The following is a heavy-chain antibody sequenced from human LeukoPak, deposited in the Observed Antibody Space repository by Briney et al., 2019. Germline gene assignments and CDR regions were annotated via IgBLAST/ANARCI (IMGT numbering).Heavy chain of an antibody. CDR2: ISGSGGAT. D-gene: IGHD5-12*01. CDR3: ARDGVATITYDY. CDR1: GFTFSSYA. J-gene: IGHJ4*02. V-gene: IGHV3-23*01. Sequence: TGGSLRLSCAASGFTFSSYAMSWVRQAPGKGLEWVSVISGSGGATYYADSVKGRFTISRDNSMNTLYLQMNSLRAEDTAVYYCARDGVATITYDYWGQGTLVTVSS.